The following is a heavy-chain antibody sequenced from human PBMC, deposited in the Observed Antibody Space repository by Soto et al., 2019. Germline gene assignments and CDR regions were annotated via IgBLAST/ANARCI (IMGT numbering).Heavy chain of an antibody. CDR1: GYTFTTYS. CDR3: ARVGYDFWSAQFYP. J-gene: IGHJ5*02. CDR2: INGGNENT. D-gene: IGHD3-3*01. V-gene: IGHV1-3*01. Sequence: QVQLVQSGAEVKKPGASVRVSCKASGYTFTTYSMHWVRQAPGQGLEWMGWINGGNENTKYSQKFQGRVTITRDASASTAYMELSSLRSEDTAVYYCARVGYDFWSAQFYPWGQGTLVTVSS.